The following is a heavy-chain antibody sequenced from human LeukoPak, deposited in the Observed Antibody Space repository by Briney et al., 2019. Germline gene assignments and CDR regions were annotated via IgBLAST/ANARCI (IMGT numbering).Heavy chain of an antibody. J-gene: IGHJ3*02. D-gene: IGHD1-26*01. Sequence: GGSLRLSCAASGFTFSDYYMSWIRQAPGKGLEWRSYISKNGKTIYYADSVKGRFTISRDNAKNSLYLQMNSLRAEDTAVYYCARDRASGSPDAFDIWGQGTMVTVSS. CDR1: GFTFSDYY. CDR3: ARDRASGSPDAFDI. V-gene: IGHV3-11*04. CDR2: ISKNGKTI.